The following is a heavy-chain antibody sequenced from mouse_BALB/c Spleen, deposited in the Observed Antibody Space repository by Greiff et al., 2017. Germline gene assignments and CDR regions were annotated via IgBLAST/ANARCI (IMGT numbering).Heavy chain of an antibody. D-gene: IGHD2-2*01. Sequence: QVQLQQPGAELVRPGASVKLSCKASGYTFTSYWINWVKQRPGQGLEWIGEINPSNGRTNYNEKFKSKATLTVDKSSSTAYMQLSSLTSEDSAVYYCARAGLRRFDYWGQGTTLTVSS. CDR2: INPSNGRT. J-gene: IGHJ2*01. CDR1: GYTFTSYW. V-gene: IGHV1S81*02. CDR3: ARAGLRRFDY.